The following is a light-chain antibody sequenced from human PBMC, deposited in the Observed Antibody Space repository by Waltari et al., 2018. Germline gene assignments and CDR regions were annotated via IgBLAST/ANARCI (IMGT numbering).Light chain of an antibody. V-gene: IGKV2D-29*01. CDR2: DVS. CDR1: PIDLHSTGGTS. J-gene: IGKJ4*01. Sequence: VVTQSPLSLSVSLGQTASMSCRSSPIDLHSTGGTSVSWYLQRPGQPPQLLIYDVSKQFPGVPDRFSGSESGTEFTLNISRVEAEDVGTYYCLQTLQLPSFGGGTKVEI. CDR3: LQTLQLPS.